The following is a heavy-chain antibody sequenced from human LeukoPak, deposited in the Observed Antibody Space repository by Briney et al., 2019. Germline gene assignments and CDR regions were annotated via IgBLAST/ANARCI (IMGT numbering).Heavy chain of an antibody. CDR3: SRDGSGSYSFDY. CDR2: IRSKVYGATT. D-gene: IGHD3-10*01. V-gene: IGHV3-49*03. Sequence: GGSLRLSCTASGFNFGDYVMSWFRQAPGKGLEWVGFIRSKVYGATTEYAASVKGRFTISRDDLTSIAYLQMDSLKTEDTAVYYCSRDGSGSYSFDYWGQGTLVTVSS. J-gene: IGHJ4*02. CDR1: GFNFGDYV.